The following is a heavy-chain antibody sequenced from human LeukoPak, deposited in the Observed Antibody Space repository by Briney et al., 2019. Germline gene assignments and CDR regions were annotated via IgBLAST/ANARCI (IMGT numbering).Heavy chain of an antibody. Sequence: ASVKVSCKASGYTFSDYYIHWVRQAPGQGLEWLGWINPNSGGTKYAQKFQGRVTMTRDTSITTAYMDLSSLGSDGTAVFYCVRKSATRRTSEFDYWGQGTPVTVSS. J-gene: IGHJ4*02. CDR3: VRKSATRRTSEFDY. D-gene: IGHD2-15*01. V-gene: IGHV1-2*02. CDR2: INPNSGGT. CDR1: GYTFSDYY.